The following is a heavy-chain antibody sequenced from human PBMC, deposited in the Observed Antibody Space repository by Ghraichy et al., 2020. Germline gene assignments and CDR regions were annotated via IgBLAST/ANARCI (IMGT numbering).Heavy chain of an antibody. CDR3: AKSDGGNRYYYYGMDV. CDR1: GGSITGNPYY. J-gene: IGHJ6*02. CDR2: IFHSGTT. D-gene: IGHD4-23*01. Sequence: SETLSLTCTVSGGSITGNPYYWGWIRQPPGKGLEWIGTIFHSGTTYFNPSLKSRLTISIDTSKTQFSLKLSSVTAADWAVYYCAKSDGGNRYYYYGMDVWGQGTTVIVS. V-gene: IGHV4-39*01.